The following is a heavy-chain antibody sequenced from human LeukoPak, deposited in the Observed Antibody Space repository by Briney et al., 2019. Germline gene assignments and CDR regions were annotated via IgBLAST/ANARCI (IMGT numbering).Heavy chain of an antibody. Sequence: ASVKVSCKGSGYTFTSYGISWVRQAPGQGREWMGWISAYNGNTNYEQKLQGRVTMTTDTSTSTAYMELRSLRSDDTAVYYCARTGALAKYCSGGSCYSHYYYYMDVWGKGTTVTVSS. J-gene: IGHJ6*03. V-gene: IGHV1-18*01. CDR1: GYTFTSYG. CDR3: ARTGALAKYCSGGSCYSHYYYYMDV. D-gene: IGHD2-15*01. CDR2: ISAYNGNT.